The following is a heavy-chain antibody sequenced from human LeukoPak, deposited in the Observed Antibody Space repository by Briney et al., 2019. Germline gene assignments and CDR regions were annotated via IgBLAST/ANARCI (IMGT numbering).Heavy chain of an antibody. J-gene: IGHJ4*02. V-gene: IGHV3-23*01. CDR2: TSPSGDST. Sequence: GGSLRLSCAASGFTFSSHSMSWVRQPPGEGLEWVDATSPSGDSTTYRDSVKGQFTISRDNSRNRLYLQMNTLTVEDTAIYYSARRLLSGGVTDFFDFWGQGALVTVSS. CDR3: ARRLLSGGVTDFFDF. D-gene: IGHD2-21*02. CDR1: GFTFSSHS.